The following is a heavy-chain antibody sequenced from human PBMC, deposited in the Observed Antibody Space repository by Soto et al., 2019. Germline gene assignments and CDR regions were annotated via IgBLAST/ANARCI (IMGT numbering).Heavy chain of an antibody. Sequence: QITLKESGPTLVKPTQTLTVTCTFSGFSLSTSGVAVGWIRQPPGQALEWLALIYWDDDKRYSPSLKTRLTDTQYTTKSQVFLTMPNVDPVDTATYYCARSGYTSGWYPFFDFWGQGALVTVSS. CDR1: GFSLSTSGVA. D-gene: IGHD6-19*01. V-gene: IGHV2-5*02. J-gene: IGHJ4*02. CDR3: ARSGYTSGWYPFFDF. CDR2: IYWDDDK.